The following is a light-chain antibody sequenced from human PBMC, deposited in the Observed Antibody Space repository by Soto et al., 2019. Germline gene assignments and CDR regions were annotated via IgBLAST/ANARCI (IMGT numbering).Light chain of an antibody. Sequence: EIVLTQSPGILSLSPGERATLSCRASQSVSSSYLAWYQQKPGQAPRLLIYGASSRATGIPDRFSGSGSGTDFTLTISRLEPEDFAVYYCQQYGRTFGQGTKVDI. CDR2: GAS. CDR3: QQYGRT. J-gene: IGKJ1*01. V-gene: IGKV3-20*01. CDR1: QSVSSSY.